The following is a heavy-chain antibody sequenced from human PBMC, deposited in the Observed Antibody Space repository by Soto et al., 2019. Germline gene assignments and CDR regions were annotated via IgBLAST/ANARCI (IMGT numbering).Heavy chain of an antibody. CDR1: GYTFTSYG. Sequence: ASVKVSCKDSGYTFTSYGIRWVRQAPGQGLEWMGWISAYNGNTNYAQKFQGRVTMTTDTSTSTAYMELRSLRSDDTAVYYCARDIVVVPAAIYYYYGMAVWGPGTTVTVSS. V-gene: IGHV1-18*01. CDR2: ISAYNGNT. CDR3: ARDIVVVPAAIYYYYGMAV. J-gene: IGHJ6*02. D-gene: IGHD2-2*01.